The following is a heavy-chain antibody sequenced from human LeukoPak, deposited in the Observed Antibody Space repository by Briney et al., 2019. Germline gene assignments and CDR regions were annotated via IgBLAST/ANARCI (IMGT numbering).Heavy chain of an antibody. D-gene: IGHD2-15*01. CDR1: GFTFSSYG. CDR3: AKNGDRGAYCSGGSCYPYYYYYMDV. CDR2: ISGTGGTT. V-gene: IGHV3-23*01. Sequence: GGTLRLSCAASGFTFSSYGMSWVRQAPGKGLEWVSAISGTGGTTYYADSVKGRFTISRDNSKNTLYLQMNSLRAEDTAVYYCAKNGDRGAYCSGGSCYPYYYYYMDVWGKGTTVIVSS. J-gene: IGHJ6*03.